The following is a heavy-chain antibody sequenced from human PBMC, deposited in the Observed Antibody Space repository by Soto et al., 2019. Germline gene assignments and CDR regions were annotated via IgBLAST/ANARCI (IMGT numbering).Heavy chain of an antibody. D-gene: IGHD3-10*01. CDR2: IIPIFGTA. CDR1: GGTFSSYA. V-gene: IGHV1-69*06. J-gene: IGHJ6*02. Sequence: QVQLVQSGAEVKKPGSSVKVSCKASGGTFSSYAISWVRQAPGQGLEWMGGIIPIFGTANYAQKFQGRVTITEVKSASTAYLELGRLRSEDTSVYYCARVEEYYGSGSHPYYDYGMDVWGQGTTVTVSS. CDR3: ARVEEYYGSGSHPYYDYGMDV.